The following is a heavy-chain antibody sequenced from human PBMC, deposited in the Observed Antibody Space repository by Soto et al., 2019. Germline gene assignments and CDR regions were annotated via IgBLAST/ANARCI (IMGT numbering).Heavy chain of an antibody. CDR1: GFTFSSYA. J-gene: IGHJ4*02. CDR3: AKDLRVSSGYYGDAHGY. CDR2: ISGSGGST. V-gene: IGHV3-23*01. Sequence: GSLRLSCAASGFTFSSYAMSWVRQAPGKGLEWVSAISGSGGSTYYADSVKGRFTISRDNSKNTLYLQMNSLRAEDTAVYYCAKDLRVSSGYYGDAHGYWGQGTLVTVSS. D-gene: IGHD3-22*01.